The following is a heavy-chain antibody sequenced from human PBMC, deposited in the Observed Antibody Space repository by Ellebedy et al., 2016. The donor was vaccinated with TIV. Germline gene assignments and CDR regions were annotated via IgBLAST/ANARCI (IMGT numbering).Heavy chain of an antibody. D-gene: IGHD3-22*01. J-gene: IGHJ4*02. CDR2: INPSLGIT. V-gene: IGHV1-46*01. Sequence: ASVKVSCKASEETFTTYQMHWVRQAPGLGLEWVGIINPSLGITAYAQKFQGRVTVTRDTFTNTFYMELSSLKSEDTAVYYCAKDGGRRPYYYGSNAYFENGALDYWGQGTLVTVSS. CDR3: AKDGGRRPYYYGSNAYFENGALDY. CDR1: EETFTTYQ.